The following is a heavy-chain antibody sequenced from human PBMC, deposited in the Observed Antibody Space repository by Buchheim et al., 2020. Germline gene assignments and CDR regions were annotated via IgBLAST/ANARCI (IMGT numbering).Heavy chain of an antibody. Sequence: QVQLQESGPGLVKPSETLSLTCSVSSGSVTNGVHYWGWIRQPPGKGLEWIGHIYDRGITYYNSSLKSRVTMSLDASKNEFSLKLNSVTAADTALYFCARIFSGDYALDYWGQGIL. CDR2: IYDRGIT. CDR1: SGSVTNGVHY. V-gene: IGHV4-61*08. D-gene: IGHD1-26*01. J-gene: IGHJ4*02. CDR3: ARIFSGDYALDY.